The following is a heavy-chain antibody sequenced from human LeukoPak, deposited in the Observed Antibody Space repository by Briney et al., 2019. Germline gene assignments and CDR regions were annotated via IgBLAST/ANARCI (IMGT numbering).Heavy chain of an antibody. Sequence: PSETLSLTCTVSGGSISSYHWIWIRQPPGKGREGIGNIHYSGRTNYNPSLKSRATTSVDTSKKQFSLKLRSVTAADTAVYYCARSVSWGLLVRDDAFDIWGQGTMVTVSS. D-gene: IGHD2-21*01. CDR1: GGSISSYH. CDR3: ARSVSWGLLVRDDAFDI. J-gene: IGHJ3*02. V-gene: IGHV4-59*08. CDR2: IHYSGRT.